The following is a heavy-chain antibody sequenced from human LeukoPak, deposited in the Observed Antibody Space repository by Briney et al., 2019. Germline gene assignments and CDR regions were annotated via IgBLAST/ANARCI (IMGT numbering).Heavy chain of an antibody. Sequence: GASVKVSCKASGCTFTSYGISWVLQAPGQGLEWMGWISAYNGNTNYAQKLQGRVTMTTDTSTSTAYMELRSLRSDDTAVYYCARIHGSGPYNYYYYYMDVWGKGTTVTVSS. J-gene: IGHJ6*03. CDR3: ARIHGSGPYNYYYYYMDV. D-gene: IGHD6-19*01. CDR1: GCTFTSYG. CDR2: ISAYNGNT. V-gene: IGHV1-18*01.